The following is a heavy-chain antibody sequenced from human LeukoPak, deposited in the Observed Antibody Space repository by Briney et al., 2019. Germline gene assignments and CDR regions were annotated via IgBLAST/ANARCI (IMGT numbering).Heavy chain of an antibody. CDR2: INPRGGST. V-gene: IGHV1-46*01. J-gene: IGHJ4*02. CDR3: ARGIRGYSYGYGALDY. CDR1: GYTFTSYY. Sequence: ASVKVSCKASGYTFTSYYMHWVRQAPGQGLEWMGIINPRGGSTSYAQKFQGRVTMTRDMSTSTVYMELSSLRSEDTAVYYCARGIRGYSYGYGALDYWGQGTLVTVSS. D-gene: IGHD5-18*01.